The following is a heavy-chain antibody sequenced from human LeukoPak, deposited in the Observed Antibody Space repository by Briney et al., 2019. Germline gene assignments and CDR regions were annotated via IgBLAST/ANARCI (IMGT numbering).Heavy chain of an antibody. V-gene: IGHV4-31*03. J-gene: IGHJ4*02. CDR3: ARVPYSSSWKNSYVDY. CDR1: GGSISSGGYY. Sequence: SETLSLTCTVSGGSISSGGYYWSWIRQHPGKGLEWIGYIYYSGSTYYNPSLKSRVTISVDTSKNQFSLKLSSVTAADTAVYYCARVPYSSSWKNSYVDYWGQGTLVTVSS. D-gene: IGHD6-13*01. CDR2: IYYSGST.